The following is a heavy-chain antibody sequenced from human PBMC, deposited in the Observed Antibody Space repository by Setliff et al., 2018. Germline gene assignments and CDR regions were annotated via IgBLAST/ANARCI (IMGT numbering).Heavy chain of an antibody. J-gene: IGHJ4*02. Sequence: GGSLRLSCGASGFTFSSYAMSWVRQAPGKGLEWVSAISGGATRTYYADSVKGRFTISRDNSKSTLYLQMNNLRVEDTARYYCVNHNPARRSPAGTALDSWGQGTLVTVSS. D-gene: IGHD6-19*01. CDR3: VNHNPARRSPAGTALDS. CDR2: ISGGATRT. V-gene: IGHV3-23*01. CDR1: GFTFSSYA.